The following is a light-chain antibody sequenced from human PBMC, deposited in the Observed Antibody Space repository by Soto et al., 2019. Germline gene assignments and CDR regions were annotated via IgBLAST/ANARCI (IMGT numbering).Light chain of an antibody. CDR1: QSVNNNY. CDR2: GAS. CDR3: QQYGTTRYT. Sequence: EIVLTQSPGTLSLSPGERATLSCRASQSVNNNYLAWYQQKPGHAPRLLIYGASSRATGMPHRFTGSGSGTDFTLTISRLEPEDFAVYYCQQYGTTRYTFGQGTKLEIK. V-gene: IGKV3-20*01. J-gene: IGKJ2*01.